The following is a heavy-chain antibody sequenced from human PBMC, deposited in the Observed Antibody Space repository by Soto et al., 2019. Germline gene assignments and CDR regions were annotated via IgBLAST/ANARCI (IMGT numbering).Heavy chain of an antibody. CDR2: IGYDGSNK. CDR3: ARPPTASGGNDDFHI. Sequence: PGGSRRLSCAASGFTFSSYGMHWFRQAPGNGLEWVAVIGYDGSNKYYADSGKGRLTISRDNSKNTLYLQMQNMRAEDPAVSYCARPPTASGGNDDFHIWGPGTMVNVSS. J-gene: IGHJ3*02. CDR1: GFTFSSYG. V-gene: IGHV3-33*01. D-gene: IGHD6-6*01.